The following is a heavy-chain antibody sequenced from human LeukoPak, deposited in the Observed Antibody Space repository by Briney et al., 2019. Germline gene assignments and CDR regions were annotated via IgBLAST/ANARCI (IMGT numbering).Heavy chain of an antibody. CDR2: IYTTGTT. CDR3: ARGDYRYYYMDV. J-gene: IGHJ6*03. Sequence: PSETLSLTCTVSGGSISSYYWSWIRQPPGKGLEWIGRIYTTGTTNYNPSLKRRVTMSVDTSKNQFSLKLSSVTAADTAVYYCARGDYRYYYMDVWGKGTTVTVSS. V-gene: IGHV4-4*07. D-gene: IGHD4-11*01. CDR1: GGSISSYY.